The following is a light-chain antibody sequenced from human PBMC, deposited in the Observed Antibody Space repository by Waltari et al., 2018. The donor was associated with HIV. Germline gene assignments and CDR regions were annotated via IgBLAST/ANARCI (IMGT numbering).Light chain of an antibody. CDR1: PSDVGAYNF. CDR2: DFS. CDR3: CSYAGSYTWV. V-gene: IGLV2-11*01. Sequence: QSALTQPPSVSGSPGQSVPISCPGTPSDVGAYNFFSWYQQHPGKAPKVLVYDFSKRPSGVPDRFSGSKSGNTASLTISGLQAEDEADYYCCSYAGSYTWVFGGGTKLTVL. J-gene: IGLJ3*02.